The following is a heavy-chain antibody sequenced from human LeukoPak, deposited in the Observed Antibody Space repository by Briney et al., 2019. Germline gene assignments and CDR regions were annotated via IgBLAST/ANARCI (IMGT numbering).Heavy chain of an antibody. V-gene: IGHV3-30*04. Sequence: PGGSLRLSCAASGFTFSSYAMHWVRQAPGKGLEWVAVISYDGSNKYYAGSVKGRFTISRDNAKNSLYLQMNSLRAEDTAVYYCAREEVRGVISYPFDYWGQGTLVTVSS. CDR1: GFTFSSYA. CDR3: AREEVRGVISYPFDY. J-gene: IGHJ4*02. CDR2: ISYDGSNK. D-gene: IGHD3-10*01.